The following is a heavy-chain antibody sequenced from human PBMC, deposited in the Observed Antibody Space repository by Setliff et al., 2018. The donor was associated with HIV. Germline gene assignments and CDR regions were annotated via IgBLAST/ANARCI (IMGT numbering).Heavy chain of an antibody. Sequence: SETLSLTCTVSGGSVRDTSYYWGWTRQPPGKGLEWLANVYYSGGTYYNPSLNSRVTISVDTSRNQFSLTLTSVTAADTALYFCARLGDSGYDFRGYFDYWGQGKLVTVSS. CDR2: VYYSGGT. J-gene: IGHJ4*02. CDR3: ARLGDSGYDFRGYFDY. V-gene: IGHV4-39*01. D-gene: IGHD5-12*01. CDR1: GGSVRDTSYY.